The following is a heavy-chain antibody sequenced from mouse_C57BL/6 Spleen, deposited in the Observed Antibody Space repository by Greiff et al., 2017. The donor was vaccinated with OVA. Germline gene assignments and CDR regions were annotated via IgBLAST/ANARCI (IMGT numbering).Heavy chain of an antibody. CDR2: ISYDGSN. CDR1: GYSITSGYY. D-gene: IGHD1-1*01. V-gene: IGHV3-6*01. CDR3: ARGPGTVWYFDV. Sequence: EVHLVESGPGLVKPSQSLSLTCSVTGYSITSGYYWNWIRQFPGNKLEWMGYISYDGSNNYNPSLKNRISITRDTSKNQFFLKLNSVTTEDTATYYCARGPGTVWYFDVWGTGTTVTVSS. J-gene: IGHJ1*03.